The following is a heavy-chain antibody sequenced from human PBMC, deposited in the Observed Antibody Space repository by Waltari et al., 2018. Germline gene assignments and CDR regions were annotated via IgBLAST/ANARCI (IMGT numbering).Heavy chain of an antibody. V-gene: IGHV1-2*02. CDR2: INPNSGGT. J-gene: IGHJ4*02. CDR1: GYTFTGYY. D-gene: IGHD6-13*01. CDR3: ARVYSSSWRQPPPEDY. Sequence: QVQLVQSGAEVKKPGASVKVSCKASGYTFTGYYMHWVRQAPGQGLEWMGWINPNSGGTNDAQKFQGRVTMTRDTSISTAYMELSRLRSDDTAVYYCARVYSSSWRQPPPEDYWGQGTLVTVSS.